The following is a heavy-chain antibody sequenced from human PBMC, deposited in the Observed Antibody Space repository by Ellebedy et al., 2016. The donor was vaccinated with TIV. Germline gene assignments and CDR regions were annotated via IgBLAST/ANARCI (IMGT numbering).Heavy chain of an antibody. J-gene: IGHJ3*02. D-gene: IGHD4-17*01. CDR2: INQDGSEK. CDR3: ASDGSYGDFLSPTHAFEN. V-gene: IGHV3-7*01. CDR1: GFTFRSYW. Sequence: GGSLRLSCAASGFTFRSYWMSWVRQAPGKGLEWVGNINQDGSEKHYVDSVEGRFTISRDNAKKSLYLQMISLRAEDTAVYYCASDGSYGDFLSPTHAFENWGQGTMVIVSS.